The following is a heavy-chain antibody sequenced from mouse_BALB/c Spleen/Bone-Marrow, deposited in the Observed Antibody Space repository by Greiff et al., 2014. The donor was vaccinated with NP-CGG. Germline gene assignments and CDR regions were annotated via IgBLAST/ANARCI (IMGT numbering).Heavy chain of an antibody. D-gene: IGHD2-4*01. J-gene: IGHJ3*01. CDR3: ARDGRITTEGFAY. Sequence: QVQLQQSGAELVRPGTSVKVSCKASGYAFTNYWIEWVKQRPGQGLEWIGVINPGSGGANYNEKFKGKATLTADKSSSTAYMQLYSLTSDDSAFYFCARDGRITTEGFAYWGQGTLVTVSA. V-gene: IGHV1-54*01. CDR1: GYAFTNYW. CDR2: INPGSGGA.